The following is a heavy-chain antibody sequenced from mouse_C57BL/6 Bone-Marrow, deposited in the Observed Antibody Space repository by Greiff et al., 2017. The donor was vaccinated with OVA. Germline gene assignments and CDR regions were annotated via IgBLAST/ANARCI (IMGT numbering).Heavy chain of an antibody. CDR3: AAVRWYFDV. V-gene: IGHV2-2*01. J-gene: IGHJ1*03. CDR1: GFSLTSYG. Sequence: QVQLQQPGPGLVQPSQSLSITCTVSGFSLTSYGVHWVRQSPGKGLEWLGVIWSGGSTDYNAAFISRLSISKDNSKSQVFFKMNSLQADDTAIYYCAAVRWYFDVWGTGTTVTVSS. CDR2: IWSGGST.